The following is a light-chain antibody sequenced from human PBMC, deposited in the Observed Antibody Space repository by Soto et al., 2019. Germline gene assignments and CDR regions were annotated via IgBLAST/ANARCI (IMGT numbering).Light chain of an antibody. V-gene: IGKV1-5*03. CDR3: QHYHSYSVA. CDR2: KAS. CDR1: QTISSW. J-gene: IGKJ1*01. Sequence: EIQSTQSPATLSGSVGGRVTIACRASQTISSWLAWYQQKRGKAPKLLIYKASTLKSGVPSRFSGSGSGTEFLTTISRVQADDAATYYRQHYHSYSVAFGQGTKVDIK.